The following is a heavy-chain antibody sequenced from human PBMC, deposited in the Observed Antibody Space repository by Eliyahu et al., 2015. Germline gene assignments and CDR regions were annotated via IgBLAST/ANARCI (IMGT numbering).Heavy chain of an antibody. V-gene: IGHV4-34*01. J-gene: IGHJ4*02. CDR1: GGSFSGYY. CDR3: ARENSSSSARNADY. Sequence: QVQLQQWGAGLLKPSEXLSLTCAVXGGSFSGYYWSWIRQPPGKGLEWIGEINHSGSTNYNPSLKSRVTISVDTSKNQFSLKLSSVTAADTAVYYCARENSSSSARNADYWGQGTLVTVSS. CDR2: INHSGST. D-gene: IGHD6-6*01.